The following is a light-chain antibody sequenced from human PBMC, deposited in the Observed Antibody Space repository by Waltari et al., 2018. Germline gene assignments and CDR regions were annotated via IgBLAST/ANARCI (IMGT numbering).Light chain of an antibody. J-gene: IGLJ3*02. Sequence: SDVLTQLPTVSVAPSKTAKITCGGDNIGSQTGQWYQQRSGQAPLLVLYFDKNRTSGIPKRFSGSNAGNTATLTINRVEAGDEADYYCQVWNSSVNSWVFGGGTKLTVL. CDR3: QVWNSSVNSWV. CDR2: FDK. V-gene: IGLV3-21*04. CDR1: NIGSQT.